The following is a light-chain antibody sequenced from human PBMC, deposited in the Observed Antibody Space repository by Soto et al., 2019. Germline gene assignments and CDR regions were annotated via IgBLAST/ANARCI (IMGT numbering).Light chain of an antibody. CDR1: QSISSW. CDR3: QQYKSYPWT. CDR2: KAS. V-gene: IGKV1-5*03. J-gene: IGKJ1*01. Sequence: DNHMTQSPSTLSASVGDRVTITCRASQSISSWLAWYQQKPGKAPNLLIYKASSLRSGVPSRFSGSGSGTEFTLTISSLQPDDSATCYCQQYKSYPWTFGQGTKVEIK.